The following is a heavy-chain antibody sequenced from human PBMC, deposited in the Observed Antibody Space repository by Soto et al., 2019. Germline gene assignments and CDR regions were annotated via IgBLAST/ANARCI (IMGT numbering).Heavy chain of an antibody. J-gene: IGHJ4*02. D-gene: IGHD6-13*01. CDR3: AHRTLKAYSSSWYV. CDR1: GLSLSTNGVG. CDR2: IYWDDDK. V-gene: IGHV2-5*02. Sequence: SGPTLVNPTQTLTLTCTFSGLSLSTNGVGVGWIRQPPRKALEWLAVIYWDDDKGYSPSLKSRLSITKDTSKNQVVLTMTSMDPVDTATYYCAHRTLKAYSSSWYVWGQGTLVTVSS.